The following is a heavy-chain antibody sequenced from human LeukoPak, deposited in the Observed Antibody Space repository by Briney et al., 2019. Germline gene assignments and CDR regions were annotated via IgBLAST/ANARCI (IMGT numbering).Heavy chain of an antibody. CDR3: ARGWAAIDY. Sequence: GRSLRLSCAASGFSFSSYGMHWVRQAPGKGLEWVASLWYDGTNKYYADSVKGRFTISRDNAKNSLYLQMNSLRAEDTALYYCARGWAAIDYWGQGTLVTVSS. CDR2: LWYDGTNK. D-gene: IGHD5-18*01. J-gene: IGHJ4*02. V-gene: IGHV3-33*03. CDR1: GFSFSSYG.